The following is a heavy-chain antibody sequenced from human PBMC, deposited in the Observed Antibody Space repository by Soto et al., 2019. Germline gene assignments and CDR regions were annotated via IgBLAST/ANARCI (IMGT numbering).Heavy chain of an antibody. Sequence: GSLRLTCAASGFAFSDYHMSWIRQAPGKGLEWVSYISSSSSYTNYADSVKGRFTISRDNAKNSLYLQMNSLRAEDTAVYYCAREDCSGGSCYGMDVWGQGTTVIVSS. CDR2: ISSSSSYT. J-gene: IGHJ6*02. V-gene: IGHV3-11*06. CDR1: GFAFSDYH. CDR3: AREDCSGGSCYGMDV. D-gene: IGHD2-15*01.